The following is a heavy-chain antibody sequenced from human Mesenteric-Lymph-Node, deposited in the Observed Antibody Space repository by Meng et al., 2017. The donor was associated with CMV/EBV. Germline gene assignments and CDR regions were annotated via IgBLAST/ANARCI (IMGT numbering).Heavy chain of an antibody. Sequence: SISSSSYYWGWIRQPPGKGLEWIGSIYYSGSTYYNPSLKSRVTISVDTSKNQFSLKLSSVTAADTAVYYCAEYCSSTSCYRADAFDIWGQGTMVTVSS. CDR3: AEYCSSTSCYRADAFDI. V-gene: IGHV4-39*01. CDR2: IYYSGST. J-gene: IGHJ3*02. CDR1: SISSSSYY. D-gene: IGHD2-2*02.